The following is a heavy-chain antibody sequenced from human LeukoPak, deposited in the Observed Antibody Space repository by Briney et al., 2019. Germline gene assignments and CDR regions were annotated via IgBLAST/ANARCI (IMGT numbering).Heavy chain of an antibody. D-gene: IGHD2/OR15-2a*01. CDR2: INTKTGNP. Sequence: GASVKVSCKTSGYNFTNYAMNWVRQAPGQGLEWMGWINTKTGNPTYAPGFTGRSVFSLETSVTTAHLQISSLKAEDTAVYYCGRGRGPHLNNGKYFFVDYWGQGTRVTVSS. V-gene: IGHV7-4-1*02. J-gene: IGHJ4*02. CDR3: GRGRGPHLNNGKYFFVDY. CDR1: GYNFTNYA.